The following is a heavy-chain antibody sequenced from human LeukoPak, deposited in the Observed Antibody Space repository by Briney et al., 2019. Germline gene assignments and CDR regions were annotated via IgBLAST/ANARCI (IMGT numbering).Heavy chain of an antibody. J-gene: IGHJ6*02. V-gene: IGHV3-33*01. Sequence: PGRSLRLSRAASGFTFSTYDMHWVRQAPGRGLERVAVIWYDGSNKYYADSVKGRFTISRDNSKNTLYLQMNSLRAEDTAVYYCASQYISWIERVYYYYGMDVWGQGTTVTVSS. CDR3: ASQYISWIERVYYYYGMDV. D-gene: IGHD6-6*01. CDR1: GFTFSTYD. CDR2: IWYDGSNK.